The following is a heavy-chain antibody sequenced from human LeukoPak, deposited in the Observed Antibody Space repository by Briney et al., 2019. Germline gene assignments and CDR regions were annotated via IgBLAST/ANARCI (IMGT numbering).Heavy chain of an antibody. CDR2: IREKPHSYST. D-gene: IGHD3-16*01. CDR3: ARGFRYGSNWGFDY. CDR1: GFTFSTYA. V-gene: IGHV3-72*01. Sequence: GGSLRLSCAASGFTFSTYAVDWVRQAPGKGLEWVARIREKPHSYSTEYAASVKGRFTISRDDSKNSLHLQMSSLKTEDTAVYYCARGFRYGSNWGFDYWGQGTLVTVSS. J-gene: IGHJ4*02.